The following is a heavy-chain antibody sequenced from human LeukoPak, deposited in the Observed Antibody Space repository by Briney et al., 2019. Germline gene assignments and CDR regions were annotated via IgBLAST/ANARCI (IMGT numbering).Heavy chain of an antibody. CDR3: ARQPYSSSWYGGFDY. CDR1: GASISSTTYY. V-gene: IGHV4-39*01. CDR2: IYYSGST. Sequence: SETLSLTCTVTGASISSTTYYWGWIRQPPRKGLEWIASIYYSGSTYYNPSLKSRVTISVDTSKNQFSLKLSSVTAADTAVYYCARQPYSSSWYGGFDYWGQGTLVTVSS. J-gene: IGHJ4*02. D-gene: IGHD6-13*01.